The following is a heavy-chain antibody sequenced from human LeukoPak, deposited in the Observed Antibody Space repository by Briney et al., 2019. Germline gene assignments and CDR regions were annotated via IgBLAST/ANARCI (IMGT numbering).Heavy chain of an antibody. J-gene: IGHJ4*02. Sequence: SQTLSLTCTVSGGSISSGSYYWSWIRQPAGKGLEWIGRIYTSGSTNYNPSLKSRVTISVDTSKNQFSLKLSAVTAADTAVYYCARPGYSYGYPFDYWGQGTLVTVSS. D-gene: IGHD5-18*01. CDR3: ARPGYSYGYPFDY. CDR1: GGSISSGSYY. V-gene: IGHV4-61*02. CDR2: IYTSGST.